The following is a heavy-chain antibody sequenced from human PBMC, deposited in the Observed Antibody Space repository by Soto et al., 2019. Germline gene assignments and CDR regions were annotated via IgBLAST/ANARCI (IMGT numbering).Heavy chain of an antibody. V-gene: IGHV4-39*01. D-gene: IGHD3-10*01. CDR1: DGSVSSSGYY. J-gene: IGHJ4*02. CDR2: IYYSGST. Sequence: SETQCVTSTVADGSVSSSGYYWGWIRQPPGKGLEWIGSIYYSGSTYYNPSLKSRVTISVDTSKNQFSLKLSSVTAADTAVYYCARHGSYWTMVRGVIQDYWGQGTLVTVSS. CDR3: ARHGSYWTMVRGVIQDY.